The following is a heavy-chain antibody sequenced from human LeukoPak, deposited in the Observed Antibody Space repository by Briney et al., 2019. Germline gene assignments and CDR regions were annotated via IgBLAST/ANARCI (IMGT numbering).Heavy chain of an antibody. Sequence: SETLSLTCAASGYSISSGYYWGWIRQPPGKGLEWIGSIYHSGSTYYNPSLKSRVTISVDTSKNQFSLKLSSVTAADTAVYYCARDPEPGRFRGANNWFDPWGQGTLVTVSS. CDR1: GYSISSGYY. CDR3: ARDPEPGRFRGANNWFDP. J-gene: IGHJ5*02. V-gene: IGHV4-38-2*02. CDR2: IYHSGST. D-gene: IGHD3-10*01.